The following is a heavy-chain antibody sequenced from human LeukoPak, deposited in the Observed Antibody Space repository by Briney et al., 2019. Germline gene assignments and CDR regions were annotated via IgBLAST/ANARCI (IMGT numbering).Heavy chain of an antibody. CDR3: ASPAMAFIDQGRYNYYYYMDA. V-gene: IGHV4-4*07. J-gene: IGHJ6*03. Sequence: SETLSLTCTVSGGSISSYYWSWIRQPAGKGLEWIGRIYTSGSTNYNPSLKSRVTISVDTSKNQFSLKLSSVTAADTAVYYCASPAMAFIDQGRYNYYYYMDAWGKGTTVTVSS. D-gene: IGHD5-18*01. CDR1: GGSISSYY. CDR2: IYTSGST.